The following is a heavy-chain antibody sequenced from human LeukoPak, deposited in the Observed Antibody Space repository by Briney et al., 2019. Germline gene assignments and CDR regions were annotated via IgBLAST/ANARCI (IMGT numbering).Heavy chain of an antibody. CDR3: VNANWNDVFWYFDL. Sequence: PGGSLRLSCAASGFTFRSYAMNWVRQAQGKGPEWVSGMGGSGGSTYYADSVKGRLTISRDNSKNTLYLQMNSLRAGDTAVYYCVNANWNDVFWYFDLWGRGTLVTVSS. V-gene: IGHV3-23*01. D-gene: IGHD1-1*01. CDR1: GFTFRSYA. CDR2: MGGSGGST. J-gene: IGHJ2*01.